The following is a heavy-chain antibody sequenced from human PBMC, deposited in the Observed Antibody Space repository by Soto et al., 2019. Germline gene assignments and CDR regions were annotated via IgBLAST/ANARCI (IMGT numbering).Heavy chain of an antibody. CDR3: ARQRTSVVTRAYFDV. CDR2: IYYSGST. D-gene: IGHD2-21*02. J-gene: IGHJ4*02. V-gene: IGHV4-39*01. CDR1: GDSISSRSYY. Sequence: SETLSLTCTVTGDSISSRSYYWGWIRQPPGKGLEWIGSIYYSGSTYNNPSLRSRVSMSIDTSKDQFSLKLKSVTAADTALYFCARQRTSVVTRAYFDVWGPGSLVTVSS.